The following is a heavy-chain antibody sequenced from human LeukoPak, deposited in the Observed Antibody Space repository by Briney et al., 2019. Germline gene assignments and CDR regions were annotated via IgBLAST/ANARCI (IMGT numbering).Heavy chain of an antibody. D-gene: IGHD3-22*01. J-gene: IGHJ6*02. CDR2: INQDGGTT. V-gene: IGHV3-7*04. Sequence: PGGSLRLSCAASGFTFSSLWMSWVRQAPGRGPEWVANINQDGGTTYYVASVKGRFTISRDNAKNSLSLQMSSLRAEDTAVYYCAKDFPHYYESSHGMDAWGQGTTVTVSS. CDR1: GFTFSSLW. CDR3: AKDFPHYYESSHGMDA.